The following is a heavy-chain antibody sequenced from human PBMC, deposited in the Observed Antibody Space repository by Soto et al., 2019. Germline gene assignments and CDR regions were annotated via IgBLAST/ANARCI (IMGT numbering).Heavy chain of an antibody. Sequence: QVQLVESGGGVVQPGRSLRLSCAASGFTFSSYGMHWVRQAPGKGLEWVAVISYDGSNKYYADSVKGRFTISRDNSKNTLYLQMNSLRAEDTAVYYCAKYYYDSSGYSPIDYWGQGTLVTVSS. CDR2: ISYDGSNK. CDR1: GFTFSSYG. D-gene: IGHD3-22*01. J-gene: IGHJ4*02. CDR3: AKYYYDSSGYSPIDY. V-gene: IGHV3-30*18.